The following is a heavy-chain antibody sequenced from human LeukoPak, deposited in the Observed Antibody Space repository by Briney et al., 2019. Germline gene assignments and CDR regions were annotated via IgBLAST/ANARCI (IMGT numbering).Heavy chain of an antibody. Sequence: GGSLRLTXAASGFTFSSYSMNWIRQAPGKGLEWVSSISSSSSYIYYADSVKGRFTISRDNAKNSLYLQMNSLRAEDTAVYYCARSYYDSSGYYVKDDAFDIWGQGTMVTVSS. CDR1: GFTFSSYS. CDR2: ISSSSSYI. D-gene: IGHD3-22*01. J-gene: IGHJ3*02. V-gene: IGHV3-21*01. CDR3: ARSYYDSSGYYVKDDAFDI.